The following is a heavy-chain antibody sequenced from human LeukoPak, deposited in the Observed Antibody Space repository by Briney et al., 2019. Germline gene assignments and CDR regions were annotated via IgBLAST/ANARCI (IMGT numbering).Heavy chain of an antibody. CDR3: ARVDGDYYGNYYYYYGMDV. D-gene: IGHD4-17*01. CDR2: INPNSGGT. V-gene: IGHV1-2*02. Sequence: ASVKVSCKASGYTFTGYYMHWVRQAPGQGLEWMGWINPNSGGTNYAQKFQGRVTMTRDTSISTAYMELSRLRSDDTAVYYCARVDGDYYGNYYYYYGMDVWGQGTTVTVSS. CDR1: GYTFTGYY. J-gene: IGHJ6*02.